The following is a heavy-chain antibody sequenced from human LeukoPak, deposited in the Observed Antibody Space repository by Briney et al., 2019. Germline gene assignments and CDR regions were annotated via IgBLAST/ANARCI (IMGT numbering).Heavy chain of an antibody. Sequence: PGGSLRLSCAASGFTLSSCWMNWVRQAPGKGLVWVSRIESDGSSTSYADSVKGRFTISRDNAKNTLYLQMNNLRAEDTAVYYCARGRSGGFFDYWGQGTLVTVSS. CDR1: GFTLSSCW. D-gene: IGHD5-12*01. V-gene: IGHV3-74*01. CDR3: ARGRSGGFFDY. J-gene: IGHJ4*02. CDR2: IESDGSST.